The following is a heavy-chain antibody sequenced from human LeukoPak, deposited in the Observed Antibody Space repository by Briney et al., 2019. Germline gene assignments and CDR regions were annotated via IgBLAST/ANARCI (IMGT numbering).Heavy chain of an antibody. CDR2: ISGSGGST. J-gene: IGHJ4*02. V-gene: IGHV3-23*01. Sequence: PGGSLRLSCAASGFTFSSHAMSWVRQAPGKGLEWVSAISGSGGSTYYADSVKGRFTISRHNSKNTLYLQMNSLRAEDTAVYYCARAYRIRKVRGYYFDYWGQGTLVTVSS. D-gene: IGHD3-10*01. CDR3: ARAYRIRKVRGYYFDY. CDR1: GFTFSSHA.